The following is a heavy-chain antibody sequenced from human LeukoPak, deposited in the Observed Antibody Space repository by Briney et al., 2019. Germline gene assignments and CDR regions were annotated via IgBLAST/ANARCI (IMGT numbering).Heavy chain of an antibody. J-gene: IGHJ4*02. Sequence: PGGSLRLSCAASGFTFSSYAMSWVRQAPGKGLEWASAISGSGGSTYYADSVKGRFTISRDNSKNTLYLQMNSLRAEDTAVYYCAKDPPGYYDSSGYYVDYWGQGTLVTVSS. CDR3: AKDPPGYYDSSGYYVDY. CDR2: ISGSGGST. CDR1: GFTFSSYA. V-gene: IGHV3-23*01. D-gene: IGHD3-22*01.